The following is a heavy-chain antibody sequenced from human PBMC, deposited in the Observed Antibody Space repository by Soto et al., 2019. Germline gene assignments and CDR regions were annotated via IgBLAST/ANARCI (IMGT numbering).Heavy chain of an antibody. J-gene: IGHJ4*02. D-gene: IGHD2-2*01. V-gene: IGHV3-30-3*01. CDR2: ISYDGSNK. CDR3: ARGPSSLTRFDY. CDR1: VFTFISYA. Sequence: PGWSLRLGCAASVFTFISYAMQWVRQAPGKGLEWVAAISYDGSNKYYADTVKGRFTISRDNSKNTLSLQMNSLRAEDTAVYYCARGPSSLTRFDYWGQGILVTVAS.